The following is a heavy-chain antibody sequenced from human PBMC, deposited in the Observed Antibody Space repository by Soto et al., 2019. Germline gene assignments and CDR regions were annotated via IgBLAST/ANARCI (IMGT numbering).Heavy chain of an antibody. D-gene: IGHD3-22*01. V-gene: IGHV3-11*03. J-gene: IGHJ4*02. CDR1: GFTFSDYY. CDR3: ARSLDYYDSSGYSGY. Sequence: GGSLRLSCAASGFTFSDYYMSWIRQAPGKGLEWVSYISSSSSYTNYADYVKGRFTISRDNAKNSLYLQMNSLRAEDTAVYYCARSLDYYDSSGYSGYWGQGTLVTVSS. CDR2: ISSSSSYT.